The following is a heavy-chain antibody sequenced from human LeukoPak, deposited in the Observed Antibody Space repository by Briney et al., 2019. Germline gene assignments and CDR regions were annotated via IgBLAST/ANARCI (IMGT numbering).Heavy chain of an antibody. CDR3: ARDPHYEAKGTDWFDP. V-gene: IGHV4-39*07. CDR1: GGSISSSSYY. CDR2: IYYSGST. D-gene: IGHD3-3*01. J-gene: IGHJ5*02. Sequence: PSETLSLTCTVSGGSISSSSYYWGWIRQPPGKGLEWIGSIYYSGSTYYNPSLKSRVTISVDTSKNQFSLKQSSVTAADTAVYYCARDPHYEAKGTDWFDPWGQGTLVTVSS.